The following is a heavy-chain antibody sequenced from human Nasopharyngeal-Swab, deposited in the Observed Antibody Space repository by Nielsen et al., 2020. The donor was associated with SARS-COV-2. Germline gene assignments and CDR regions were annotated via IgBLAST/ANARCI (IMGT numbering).Heavy chain of an antibody. Sequence: WIRQPPGKGLEWVAVISYDGSNKYYADSVKGRFTISRDNSKNTLYLQMNSLRAEDTDVYYCASLGDSSGYYYRIDGYAHDAHDAFDIWGQGTMVTVSS. CDR2: ISYDGSNK. CDR3: ASLGDSSGYYYRIDGYAHDAHDAFDI. J-gene: IGHJ3*02. D-gene: IGHD3-22*01. V-gene: IGHV3-30-3*01.